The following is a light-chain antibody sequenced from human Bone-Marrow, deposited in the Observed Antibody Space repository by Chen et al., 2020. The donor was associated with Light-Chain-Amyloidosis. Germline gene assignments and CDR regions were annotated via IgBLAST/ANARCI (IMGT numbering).Light chain of an antibody. Sequence: DIQMTQSPSSVSVSVGDRVSITCRASQGIDSWLGWYQQKPGKAPKLLIHTASSLQRGVPSRFSGSGSGTDFTLTISSLQPEDVATYFCQQINSFPLTFGGGTKVELK. CDR3: QQINSFPLT. CDR2: TAS. J-gene: IGKJ4*01. CDR1: QGIDSW. V-gene: IGKV1-12*01.